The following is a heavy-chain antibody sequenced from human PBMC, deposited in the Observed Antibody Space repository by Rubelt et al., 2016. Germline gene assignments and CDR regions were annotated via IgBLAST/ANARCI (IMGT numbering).Heavy chain of an antibody. CDR1: GFTFSSYS. CDR2: IKEDGSEE. J-gene: IGHJ4*02. Sequence: GGGLVQPGGSLRLSCAASGFTFSSYSMNWVRQAPGKGLEWVAIIKEDGSEEYYVDSVKGRFTISRDNAKNSLFLQMDSLRAEDTAVYYCARARDYSSPDFGFWGQGILVTVSS. CDR3: ARARDYSSPDFGF. D-gene: IGHD6-13*01. V-gene: IGHV3-7*04.